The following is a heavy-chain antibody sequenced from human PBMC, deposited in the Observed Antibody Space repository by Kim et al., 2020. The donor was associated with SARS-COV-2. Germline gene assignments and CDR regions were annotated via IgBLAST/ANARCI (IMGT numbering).Heavy chain of an antibody. CDR3: AREGYSSGWYGPYYFDY. Sequence: GGSLRLSCAASGFTFSSYEMNWVRQAPGKGLEWVSYISSSGSTIYYADSVKGRFTISRDNAKNSLYLQMNSLRAEDTAVYYCAREGYSSGWYGPYYFDYWGQGTLVTVSS. J-gene: IGHJ4*02. CDR1: GFTFSSYE. CDR2: ISSSGSTI. V-gene: IGHV3-48*03. D-gene: IGHD6-19*01.